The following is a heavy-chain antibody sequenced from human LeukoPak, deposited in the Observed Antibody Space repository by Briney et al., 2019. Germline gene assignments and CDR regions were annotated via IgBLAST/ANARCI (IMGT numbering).Heavy chain of an antibody. V-gene: IGHV3-48*04. CDR3: AREYPYEFWFDP. CDR2: ISSSSSTI. Sequence: GGSLRLSCAASGFSFSSYIMNWVRQAPGKGLEWVSHISSSSSTIYYADSVKGRFTISRDNAKNSLYLQMNSLRAEDTAVYYCAREYPYEFWFDPWGQGTLVTVSS. D-gene: IGHD2-2*02. J-gene: IGHJ5*02. CDR1: GFSFSSYI.